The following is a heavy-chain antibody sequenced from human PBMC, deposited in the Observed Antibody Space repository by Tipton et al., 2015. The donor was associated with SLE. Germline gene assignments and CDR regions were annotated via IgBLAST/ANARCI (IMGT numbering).Heavy chain of an antibody. D-gene: IGHD3-10*01. CDR1: AYTFTAYY. CDR2: LDPNSGDT. V-gene: IGHV1-2*02. J-gene: IGHJ3*02. Sequence: QSGAEVKKPGASVKVSCKASAYTFTAYYIHWVRQAPGQGLEWMGCLDPNSGDTFSAQKFQGRLTMTRDTSITTAYMELSSLRSDDTAVYFCARDLEYYYGSGAYYASDIWGQGTMVTVSS. CDR3: ARDLEYYYGSGAYYASDI.